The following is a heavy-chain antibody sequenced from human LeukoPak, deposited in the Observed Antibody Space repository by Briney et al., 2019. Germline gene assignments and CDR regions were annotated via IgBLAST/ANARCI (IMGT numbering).Heavy chain of an antibody. J-gene: IGHJ5*02. V-gene: IGHV4-39*01. CDR1: GFTFSDYY. CDR2: IYYSGST. CDR3: ARRLPGITIFGVAANWFDP. Sequence: PGGSLRLSCAASGFTFSDYYMSWIRQAPGKGLEWIGSIYYSGSTYYNPSLKSRVTISVATSKNQFSLKLSSVTAADTAVYYCARRLPGITIFGVAANWFDPWGQGTLVTVSS. D-gene: IGHD3-3*01.